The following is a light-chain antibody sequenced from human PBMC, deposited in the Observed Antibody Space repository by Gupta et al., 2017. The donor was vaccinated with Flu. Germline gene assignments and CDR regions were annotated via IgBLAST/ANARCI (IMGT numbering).Light chain of an antibody. Sequence: PSFLSASVGDRVTITCRASQGIASYLAWYQQKPGKAPRLLIFDASMLYSGVPSRFSGSGSGTEFTLTISSLEPEDFATYYCQKLNSYPVTFGQGTXLEIK. CDR2: DAS. CDR3: QKLNSYPVT. CDR1: QGIASY. V-gene: IGKV1-9*01. J-gene: IGKJ5*01.